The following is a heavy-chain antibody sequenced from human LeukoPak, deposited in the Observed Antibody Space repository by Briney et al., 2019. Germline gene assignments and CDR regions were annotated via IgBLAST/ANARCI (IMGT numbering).Heavy chain of an antibody. D-gene: IGHD6-13*01. Sequence: NPSETLSLTCTVSGYSISSGYFWGWIRQPPGKGLEWIGTVYYSGSTYYIPSLRGRLTISLDTSKNQFSLRLNSVTAADTAVYYCARHSSSWSPNPDYWGQGTLVTVSS. CDR1: GYSISSGYF. V-gene: IGHV4-38-2*02. J-gene: IGHJ4*02. CDR2: VYYSGST. CDR3: ARHSSSWSPNPDY.